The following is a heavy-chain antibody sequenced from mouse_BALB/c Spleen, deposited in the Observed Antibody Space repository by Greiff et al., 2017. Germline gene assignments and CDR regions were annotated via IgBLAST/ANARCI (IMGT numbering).Heavy chain of an antibody. J-gene: IGHJ2*01. Sequence: QVQLQQSGAELMKPGASVKISCKATGYTFSSYWIEWVKQRPGHGLEWIGEILPGSGSTNYNEKFKGKATFTADTSSNTAYMQLSSLTSEDSAVYYCARTGKKYGNYRADYWGQGTTLTVSS. CDR1: GYTFSSYW. CDR3: ARTGKKYGNYRADY. V-gene: IGHV1-9*01. CDR2: ILPGSGST. D-gene: IGHD2-1*01.